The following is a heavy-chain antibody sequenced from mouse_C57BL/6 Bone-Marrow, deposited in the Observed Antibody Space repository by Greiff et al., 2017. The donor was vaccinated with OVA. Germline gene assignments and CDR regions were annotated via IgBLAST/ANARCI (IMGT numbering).Heavy chain of an antibody. CDR1: GYTFTSYG. J-gene: IGHJ3*01. CDR2: IYPRSGNN. CDR3: AREGYGPFAY. V-gene: IGHV1-81*01. Sequence: VQLQQSGAELARPGASVKLSCKASGYTFTSYGISWVKQRTGQGLEWIGEIYPRSGNNYYNEKFKGKATLTADKSSSTAYMELRSLTSEDSAVYFCAREGYGPFAYWGQGTLVTVSA. D-gene: IGHD2-10*02.